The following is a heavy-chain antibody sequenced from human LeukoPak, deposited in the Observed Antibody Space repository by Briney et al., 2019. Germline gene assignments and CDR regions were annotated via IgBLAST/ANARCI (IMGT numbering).Heavy chain of an antibody. CDR3: ARRYYYDSSGYLGDAFDI. V-gene: IGHV1-2*02. CDR2: FNPNSGGT. J-gene: IGHJ3*02. D-gene: IGHD3-22*01. CDR1: GYTFTGYY. Sequence: ASVKVSCKASGYTFTGYYMHWVRQAPGQGLEWMRWFNPNSGGTNYAQKFQGRVTMTRDTSISTAYMELSRLRSDDTAVYYCARRYYYDSSGYLGDAFDIWGQGAMVTVSS.